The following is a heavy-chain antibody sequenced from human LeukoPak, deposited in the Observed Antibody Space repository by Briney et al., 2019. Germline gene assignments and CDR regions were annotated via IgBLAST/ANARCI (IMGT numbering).Heavy chain of an antibody. CDR2: ISYDGSNK. CDR1: GFTFSSYG. J-gene: IGHJ6*02. CDR3: AKDTGYGIYGMDV. V-gene: IGHV3-30*18. Sequence: PGGSLSLSCAASGFTFSSYGMHWVRQAPGKGLEWVAVISYDGSNKYYADSVKGRFTISRDNSKNTLYLQMNSLRAEDTAVYYCAKDTGYGIYGMDVWGQGTTVTVSS. D-gene: IGHD4-17*01.